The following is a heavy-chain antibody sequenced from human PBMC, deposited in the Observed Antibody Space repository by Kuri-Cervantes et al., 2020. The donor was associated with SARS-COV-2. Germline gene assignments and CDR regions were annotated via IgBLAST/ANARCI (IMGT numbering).Heavy chain of an antibody. D-gene: IGHD1-26*01. V-gene: IGHV1-69*10. CDR1: GYTFTSYA. CDR3: ARGHSGSYSGQTPY. CDR2: IITILGIP. Sequence: SVKVSCKASGYTFTSYAMHWVRQAPGQRLEWMGGIITILGIPNYAQNFQGRVTITADKSTSTAYMELSSLRSEDTAVYYCARGHSGSYSGQTPYWGQGTLVTVSS. J-gene: IGHJ4*02.